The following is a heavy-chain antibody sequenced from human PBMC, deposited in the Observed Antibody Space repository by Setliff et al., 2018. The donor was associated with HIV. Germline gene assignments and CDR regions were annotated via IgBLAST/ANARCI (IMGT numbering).Heavy chain of an antibody. CDR1: GGSIYSGIYY. CDR2: IYTSGST. Sequence: SETLSLTCTVSGGSIYSGIYYWSWIRQPAGKGLEWIGHIYTSGSTNYNPSLKSRVTISVDTSKDQFSLKLSSVTAADTAVYYCARDLLGTWGGWGQGTLVTVSS. V-gene: IGHV4-61*09. CDR3: ARDLLGTWGG. J-gene: IGHJ4*02. D-gene: IGHD3-16*01.